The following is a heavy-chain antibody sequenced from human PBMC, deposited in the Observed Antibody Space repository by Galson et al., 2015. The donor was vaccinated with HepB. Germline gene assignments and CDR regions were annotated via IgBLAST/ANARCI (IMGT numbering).Heavy chain of an antibody. CDR3: AHYYIVVVPAAMRGGYNWFDP. D-gene: IGHD2-2*01. Sequence: PALVKPTQTLTLTCTFSGFSLSTSGVGVGWIRQPPGKALEWLALIYWDDDKRYSPSLKSRLTITKDTSKNQVVLTMTNMDPVDTATYYCAHYYIVVVPAAMRGGYNWFDPWGQGTLVTVSS. V-gene: IGHV2-5*02. CDR2: IYWDDDK. CDR1: GFSLSTSGVG. J-gene: IGHJ5*02.